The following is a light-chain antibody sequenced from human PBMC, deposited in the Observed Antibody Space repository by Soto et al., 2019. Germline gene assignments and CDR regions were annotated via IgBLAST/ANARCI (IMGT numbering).Light chain of an antibody. CDR2: EDN. J-gene: IGLJ3*02. V-gene: IGLV6-57*04. CDR1: SGSIASNY. CDR3: QSYDSSIWV. Sequence: NFMLTQPHSVSESPGKTVTISCTRSSGSIASNYVQWYQQRPGSAPTTVIYEDNQRPSGVPDRFSGSIDSSSNSAPLTISGLKTEDEADYYCQSYDSSIWVFGGGTKLTVL.